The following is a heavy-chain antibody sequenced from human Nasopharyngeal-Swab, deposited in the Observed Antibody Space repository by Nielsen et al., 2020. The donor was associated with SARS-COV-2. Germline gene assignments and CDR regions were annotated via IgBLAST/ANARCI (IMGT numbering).Heavy chain of an antibody. CDR3: ARGGADCSSTRCYVSYYYYYMDV. CDR1: GVTFSSYS. V-gene: IGHV3-48*01. D-gene: IGHD2-2*01. J-gene: IGHJ6*03. Sequence: GGSLRLSCTASGVTFSSYSMNWVRQAPGKGLEWVSYISSSSSTIYYADSVKGRFTISRDNAKNSLYLQMNNLRAEDTAVYYCARGGADCSSTRCYVSYYYYYMDVWGEGTTVTVSS. CDR2: ISSSSSTI.